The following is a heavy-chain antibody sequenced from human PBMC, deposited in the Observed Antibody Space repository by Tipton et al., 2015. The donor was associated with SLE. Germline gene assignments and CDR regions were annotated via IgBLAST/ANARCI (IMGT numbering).Heavy chain of an antibody. J-gene: IGHJ4*02. CDR3: AKGMGSSRVL. CDR1: GFTFNSYS. Sequence: GSLRLSCAASGFTFNSYSMNWVRQAPGKGLEWVSAISGSGGRTYYADSVKGRFTISRDNSKNTLYLQMNSLRAEDTAVYYCAKGMGSSRVLWGQGTLVTVSS. CDR2: ISGSGGRT. D-gene: IGHD6-13*01. V-gene: IGHV3-23*01.